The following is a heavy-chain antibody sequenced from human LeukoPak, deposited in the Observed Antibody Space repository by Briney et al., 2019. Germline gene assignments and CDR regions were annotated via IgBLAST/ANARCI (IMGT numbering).Heavy chain of an antibody. J-gene: IGHJ3*02. D-gene: IGHD3-22*01. CDR1: GFTFSSYS. CDR3: AREIVVTARTDAFDI. V-gene: IGHV3-21*01. CDR2: FSSSSSYI. Sequence: GGSLRLSCAASGFTFSSYSMNWVRQAPGKGLEWVSSFSSSSSYIYYADSVKGRFTISRDNAKNSLYLQMNSLRAEDTAVYYCAREIVVTARTDAFDIWGQGTMVTVSS.